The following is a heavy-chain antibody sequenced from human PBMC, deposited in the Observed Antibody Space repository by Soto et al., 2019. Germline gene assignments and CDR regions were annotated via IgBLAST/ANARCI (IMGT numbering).Heavy chain of an antibody. V-gene: IGHV2-5*02. D-gene: IGHD5-12*01. J-gene: IGHJ4*02. CDR3: AHRPRGYAYYFDY. Sequence: QITLKESGPTLVKPTQTLTLTCTFSGFSLRTRGVAVGWFRQPPGKALEWLALIYWDEDEWYSPSLKSRLTIADDTSKNQVVLTMTNVDPVDTATYYCAHRPRGYAYYFDYWGQGILVTVSS. CDR2: IYWDEDE. CDR1: GFSLRTRGVA.